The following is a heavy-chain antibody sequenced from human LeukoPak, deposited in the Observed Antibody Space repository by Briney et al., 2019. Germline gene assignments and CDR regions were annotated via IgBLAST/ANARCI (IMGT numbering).Heavy chain of an antibody. Sequence: GASVKVSCKASGYTFTDYYMHWVRQAPGQGLEWMGWINPNSGGTNYAQKFQGRVTMTRDTSISTAYMELSRLRSDDTAVYYCARDPEGGYSYGDFDYWGQGTLVTVSS. J-gene: IGHJ4*02. CDR1: GYTFTDYY. CDR3: ARDPEGGYSYGDFDY. CDR2: INPNSGGT. D-gene: IGHD5-18*01. V-gene: IGHV1-2*02.